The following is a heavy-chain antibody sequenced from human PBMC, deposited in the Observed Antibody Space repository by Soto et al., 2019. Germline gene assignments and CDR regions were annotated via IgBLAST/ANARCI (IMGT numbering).Heavy chain of an antibody. V-gene: IGHV3-7*01. D-gene: IGHD2-15*01. Sequence: EVQLVESGGGFVQPGGSLRLSCAASGFAFSAYWMSWVRQAPGKGLEWVANIKQDGSKKYYVDSVEGRFTFSRVNAKNSLYLQMNSLRAEDTALYYCARGGCSGGSCYPDDALDIWGQGTMVTVSS. CDR1: GFAFSAYW. CDR3: ARGGCSGGSCYPDDALDI. CDR2: IKQDGSKK. J-gene: IGHJ3*02.